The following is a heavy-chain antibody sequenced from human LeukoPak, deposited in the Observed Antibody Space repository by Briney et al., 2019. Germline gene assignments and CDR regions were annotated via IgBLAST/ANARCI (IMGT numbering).Heavy chain of an antibody. V-gene: IGHV3-23*01. D-gene: IGHD3-9*01. Sequence: PGGSLRLSCAAPGFIFRNYAMSWDRQAPGKGLEWVSAITGSGDTTYYADSVKGRFTISRDNSKNTLYVEMNTLRAEDTAVYYCAKWGDYDILTGYYVSDFWGQGTLVTVSS. CDR3: AKWGDYDILTGYYVSDF. CDR1: GFIFRNYA. J-gene: IGHJ4*02. CDR2: ITGSGDTT.